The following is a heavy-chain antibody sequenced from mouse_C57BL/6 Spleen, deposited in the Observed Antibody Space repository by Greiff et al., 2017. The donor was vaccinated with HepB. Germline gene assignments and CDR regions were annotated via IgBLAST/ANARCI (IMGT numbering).Heavy chain of an antibody. V-gene: IGHV5-16*01. CDR2: INYDGSST. CDR3: ARVSTVVADY. J-gene: IGHJ2*01. CDR1: GFTFSDYY. Sequence: EVQRVESEGGLVQPGSSMKLSCTASGFTFSDYYMAWVRQVPEKGLEWVANINYDGSSTYYLDSLKSRFIISRDNAKNILYLQMSSLKSEDTATYYCARVSTVVADYWGQGTTLTVSS. D-gene: IGHD1-1*01.